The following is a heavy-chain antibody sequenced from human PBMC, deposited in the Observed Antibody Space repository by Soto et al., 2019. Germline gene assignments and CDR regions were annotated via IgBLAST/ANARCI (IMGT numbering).Heavy chain of an antibody. D-gene: IGHD2-21*02. CDR3: ARTLDWHIVVVTAIRFDFDY. CDR1: GFTFSSYS. Sequence: PGGSLRLSCAASGFTFSSYSMNWVRQAPGKGLEWVSSISSSSSYIYYADSVKGRFTISRDNAKNSLYLQMNSLRAEDTAVYYCARTLDWHIVVVTAIRFDFDYWGQGTLVTVSS. CDR2: ISSSSSYI. J-gene: IGHJ4*02. V-gene: IGHV3-21*01.